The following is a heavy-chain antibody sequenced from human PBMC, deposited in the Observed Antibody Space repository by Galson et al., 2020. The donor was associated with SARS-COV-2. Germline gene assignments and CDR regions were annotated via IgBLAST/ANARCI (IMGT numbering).Heavy chain of an antibody. CDR3: ARAPEGYCSGGDCSLFWFDP. Sequence: PETLSLTCTVSGASISNHFWSWIRQLPGKGLEWIGYIYYTGRTSYNPSLRSRVSMSVDTSKNQFSLKPNSVTAADTAVYYCARAPEGYCSGGDCSLFWFDPWGQGTLATVSS. V-gene: IGHV4-59*11. CDR2: IYYTGRT. CDR1: GASISNHF. J-gene: IGHJ5*02. D-gene: IGHD2-15*01.